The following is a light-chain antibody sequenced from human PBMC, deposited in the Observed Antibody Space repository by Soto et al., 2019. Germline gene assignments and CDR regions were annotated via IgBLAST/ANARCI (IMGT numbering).Light chain of an antibody. J-gene: IGLJ1*01. CDR2: GNN. CDR3: QSFEISVSGSRYV. Sequence: QSVLTQPPSVSGAPGQRVTISCTGSSSNIGAGYDVHWYQQLPGTAPKLLIYGNNNRPSGVPERFSGSKSGTSASLAITGLQAEDEADYYFQSFEISVSGSRYVFGTGTKVTVL. V-gene: IGLV1-40*01. CDR1: SSNIGAGYD.